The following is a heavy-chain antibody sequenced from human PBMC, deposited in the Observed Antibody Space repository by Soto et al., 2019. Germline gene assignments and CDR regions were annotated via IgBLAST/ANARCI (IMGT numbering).Heavy chain of an antibody. J-gene: IGHJ6*02. V-gene: IGHV3-74*01. CDR3: ARGLKNYYGSDV. CDR1: GFTFNTYW. CDR2: INSDGSST. Sequence: EVQLVESGGVLVQPGGSLRLSCVASGFTFNTYWMHWVRQAPGKGLVWVSRINSDGSSTSCADSVKGRFTISRDNAKNTVYLQMNSLSGEDTALYDCARGLKNYYGSDVWGQGTTVTVSS.